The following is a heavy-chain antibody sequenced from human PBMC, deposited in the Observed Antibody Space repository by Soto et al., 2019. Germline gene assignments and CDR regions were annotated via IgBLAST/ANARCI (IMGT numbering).Heavy chain of an antibody. CDR3: TRDGDGRMTTNPYYYYGMDV. J-gene: IGHJ6*02. D-gene: IGHD2-21*02. CDR2: VYYSGGA. V-gene: IGHV4-59*01. Sequence: SEAPSPTCTHPGGSISGDYWSWVREPRGKGLDWIGNVYYSGGAKYNPSVKRRVSISVDTSKNQFSLNLSSVTAADTAVYYCTRDGDGRMTTNPYYYYGMDVWGPAITVTVSS. CDR1: GGSISGDY.